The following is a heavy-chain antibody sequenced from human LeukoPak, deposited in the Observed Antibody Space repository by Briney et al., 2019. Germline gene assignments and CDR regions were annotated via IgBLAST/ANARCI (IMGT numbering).Heavy chain of an antibody. CDR3: ARGDSSSWEYYFDY. V-gene: IGHV4-59*01. CDR1: GGSISSYY. CDR2: IYYSGST. D-gene: IGHD6-13*01. J-gene: IGHJ4*02. Sequence: SETLSLTCTVSGGSISSYYWSWIRQPPGKGLEWIGYIYYSGSTNYNPSLKSRVTISVDTSKNQFSLRLSSATAADTAVYYCARGDSSSWEYYFDYWGQGTPVTVSS.